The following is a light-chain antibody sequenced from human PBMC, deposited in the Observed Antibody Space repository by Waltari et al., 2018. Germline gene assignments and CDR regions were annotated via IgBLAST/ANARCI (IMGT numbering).Light chain of an antibody. Sequence: DIQMTQSPLSLSASVGDRVTISCRASQSISRYLNWYQHKPGTAPNLLIYAASSLQSGVPSRFSGTGSGTEFTLTITSQQPEDFATYYCQQSYSTPLTFGGGTKLEIK. CDR1: QSISRY. CDR2: AAS. V-gene: IGKV1-39*01. CDR3: QQSYSTPLT. J-gene: IGKJ4*01.